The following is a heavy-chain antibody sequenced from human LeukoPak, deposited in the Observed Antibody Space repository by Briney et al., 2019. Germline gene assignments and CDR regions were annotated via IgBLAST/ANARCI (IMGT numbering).Heavy chain of an antibody. D-gene: IGHD6-19*01. Sequence: GGSLRLSCAASEFSVGSNYMTWVRQAPGKGLEWVSLIYSGGSTYYADSVKGRFTISRDNAKNSLYLQMNSLRAEDTAVYYCAIIAVAAYYFDYWGQGTLVTVSS. V-gene: IGHV3-66*01. J-gene: IGHJ4*02. CDR2: IYSGGST. CDR3: AIIAVAAYYFDY. CDR1: EFSVGSNY.